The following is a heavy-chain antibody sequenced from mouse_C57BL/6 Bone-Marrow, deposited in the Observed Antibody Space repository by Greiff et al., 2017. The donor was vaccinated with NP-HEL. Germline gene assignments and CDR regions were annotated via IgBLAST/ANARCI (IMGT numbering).Heavy chain of an antibody. CDR3: ARDSPPFDY. CDR2: ISDGGSYT. V-gene: IGHV5-4*01. CDR1: GFTFSSYA. J-gene: IGHJ2*01. Sequence: EVQLVESGGGLVKPGGSLKLSCAASGFTFSSYAMSWVRQTPEKRLEWVATISDGGSYTYYPDNVKGRFTISRDNAKNNLYLQMSHLKSEDTAMYYCARDSPPFDYWGQGTTLTVSS.